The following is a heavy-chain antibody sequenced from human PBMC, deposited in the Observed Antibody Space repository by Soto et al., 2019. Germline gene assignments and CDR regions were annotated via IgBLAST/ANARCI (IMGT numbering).Heavy chain of an antibody. CDR1: GGSISSYH. CDR3: ARAVFGSGSFYYYYGMDV. CDR2: IYYSGST. V-gene: IGHV4-59*01. J-gene: IGHJ6*02. Sequence: SSETLSLTCTVSGGSISSYHWSWIRQPPGKALEWIGYIYYSGSTNYNPSLKSRVTISVDTSKNQFSLKLSSVTAADTAVYYCARAVFGSGSFYYYYGMDVWGQGTTATVSS. D-gene: IGHD3-10*01.